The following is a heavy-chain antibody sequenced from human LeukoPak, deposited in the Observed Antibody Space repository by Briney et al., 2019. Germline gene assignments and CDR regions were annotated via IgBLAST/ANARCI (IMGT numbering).Heavy chain of an antibody. V-gene: IGHV3-23*01. J-gene: IGHJ4*02. Sequence: GGSLRLSCVGSGFTFSSFAMSWVRQAPGKGLEWVSSISGGGAYTYYADSVKGRFTISGDDSKNMQFLQMNSLRPEDTAVYFCAKRITVAAGFYFDSWGQGTLVTVSS. D-gene: IGHD6-19*01. CDR3: AKRITVAAGFYFDS. CDR1: GFTFSSFA. CDR2: ISGGGAYT.